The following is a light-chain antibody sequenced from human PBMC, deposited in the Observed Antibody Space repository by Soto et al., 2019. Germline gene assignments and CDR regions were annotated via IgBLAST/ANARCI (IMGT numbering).Light chain of an antibody. CDR3: QQYNSYPLT. Sequence: DIQLTQSPSTLSASVGDRVTITCRASQSISSWLAWYQQKPGKAPKLLIYDASSLESGVPSRFSGSGSGTEFTLTISSLQPDDFATYYCQQYNSYPLTFGGGAKVDIK. J-gene: IGKJ4*01. CDR2: DAS. CDR1: QSISSW. V-gene: IGKV1-5*01.